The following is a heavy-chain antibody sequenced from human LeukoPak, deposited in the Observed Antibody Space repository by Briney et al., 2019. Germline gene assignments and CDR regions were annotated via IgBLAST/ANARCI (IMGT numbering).Heavy chain of an antibody. Sequence: ASVKVSCKASGYSFTGYYIHWVRQAPGQGLEWMGVINPSGGSTSYAQKFQGRVTMTRDTSTSTVYMELSSLRSEDTAVYYCARAQDRFLEWSPLDYWGQGTLVTVSS. V-gene: IGHV1-46*01. CDR1: GYSFTGYY. D-gene: IGHD3-3*01. CDR3: ARAQDRFLEWSPLDY. CDR2: INPSGGST. J-gene: IGHJ4*02.